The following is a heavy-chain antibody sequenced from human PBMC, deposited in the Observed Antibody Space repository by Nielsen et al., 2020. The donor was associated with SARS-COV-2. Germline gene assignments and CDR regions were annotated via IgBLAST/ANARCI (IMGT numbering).Heavy chain of an antibody. Sequence: GASLKISCAASGFTFSSYAMSWVRQAPGKGLEWVSAISGSGGSTYYADSVKGRFTISRDNSKNTLYLQMNSLRAEDTAVYYCAKDLGSSGYYDYWGQGTLVTVSS. CDR2: ISGSGGST. CDR1: GFTFSSYA. V-gene: IGHV3-23*01. J-gene: IGHJ4*02. CDR3: AKDLGSSGYYDY. D-gene: IGHD3-22*01.